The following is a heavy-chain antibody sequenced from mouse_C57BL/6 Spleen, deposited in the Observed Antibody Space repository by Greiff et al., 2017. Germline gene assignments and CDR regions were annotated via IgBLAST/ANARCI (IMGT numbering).Heavy chain of an antibody. CDR1: GYAFSSSW. Sequence: QVQLQQSGPELVKPGDSVKISCKASGYAFSSSWMNWVKQRPGKGLEWIGRIYPGDGDTNYNGKFKGKATLTADKSSSTAYMQLSSLTSEDSAVYVCASITTGEEPGFAYWGQGTLVTVSA. CDR3: ASITTGEEPGFAY. J-gene: IGHJ3*01. CDR2: IYPGDGDT. D-gene: IGHD1-1*01. V-gene: IGHV1-82*01.